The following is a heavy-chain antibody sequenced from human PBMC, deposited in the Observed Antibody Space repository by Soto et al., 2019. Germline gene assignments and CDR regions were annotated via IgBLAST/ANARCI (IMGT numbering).Heavy chain of an antibody. CDR1: GDSVSSNSAA. V-gene: IGHV6-1*01. CDR3: ARDLSIVGSSWYDNWFDP. D-gene: IGHD6-13*01. Sequence: QVQLVQSGPGLVKPSQTLSLTCAISGDSVSSNSAAWNWIRQSPSRGLEWLGRTYYRSKWYNDYAVSVKSRITINPDTSKNQFSLQLNSVTPEDTAVYYCARDLSIVGSSWYDNWFDPWGQGTLVTVSS. CDR2: TYYRSKWYN. J-gene: IGHJ5*02.